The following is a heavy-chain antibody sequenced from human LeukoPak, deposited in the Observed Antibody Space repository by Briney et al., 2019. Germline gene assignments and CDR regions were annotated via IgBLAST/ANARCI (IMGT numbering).Heavy chain of an antibody. D-gene: IGHD3-10*01. Sequence: SETLSLTCTVSGGSISSYYWSWIRQPPGKGLESIGYIYYSGSTNYNPSLKSRVTISVDTSKDQFSLKLSSVTAADTAVYYCARDTGQTLDYWGQGTLVTVSS. CDR3: ARDTGQTLDY. CDR2: IYYSGST. V-gene: IGHV4-59*01. CDR1: GGSISSYY. J-gene: IGHJ4*02.